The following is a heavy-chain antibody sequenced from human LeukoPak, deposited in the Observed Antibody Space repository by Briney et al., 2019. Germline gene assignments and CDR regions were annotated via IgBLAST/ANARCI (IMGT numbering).Heavy chain of an antibody. D-gene: IGHD6-13*01. CDR3: ARALGSSSPLRFDP. CDR1: GYTFTSYG. CDR2: MNPNSGNT. J-gene: IGHJ5*02. V-gene: IGHV1-8*02. Sequence: ASVKVSCKASGYTFTSYGISWVRQAPGQGLEWMGWMNPNSGNTGYAQKFQGRVTMTRNTSISTAYMELSSLRSEDTAVYYCARALGSSSPLRFDPWGQGTLVTVSS.